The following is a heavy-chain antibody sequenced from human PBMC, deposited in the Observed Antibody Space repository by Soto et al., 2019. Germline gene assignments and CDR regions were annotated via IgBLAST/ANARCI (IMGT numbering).Heavy chain of an antibody. CDR2: IHNSGNT. CDR1: GGSITNYY. V-gene: IGHV4-59*01. D-gene: IGHD2-21*02. Sequence: QVQLQESGPGLVKPSETLSLTCTVPGGSITNYYWTWIRQLPGKRREWIAHIHNSGNTNSNPSLKSRVTISMDTSKNQISLRLTSVTAADTAMYYCARLQYTVVTPIDLWGQGTMVTVSS. J-gene: IGHJ3*01. CDR3: ARLQYTVVTPIDL.